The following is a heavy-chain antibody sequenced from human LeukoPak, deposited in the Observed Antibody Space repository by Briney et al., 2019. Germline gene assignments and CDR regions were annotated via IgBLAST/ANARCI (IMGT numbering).Heavy chain of an antibody. J-gene: IGHJ4*02. CDR3: ARDPPTGDYFDY. V-gene: IGHV3-7*03. Sequence: GGSLRLSCAASGFTFSSYWMSWMRQAPGKGLEWVASIKQDGSQKYYVDSVRGRFTISRDNAKDSLYLQMNSLRAEDTAVYYCARDPPTGDYFDYWGQGTLVTVSS. CDR1: GFTFSSYW. D-gene: IGHD1-14*01. CDR2: IKQDGSQK.